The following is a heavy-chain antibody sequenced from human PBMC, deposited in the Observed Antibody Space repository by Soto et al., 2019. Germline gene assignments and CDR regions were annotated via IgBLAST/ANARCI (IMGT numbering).Heavy chain of an antibody. J-gene: IGHJ4*02. CDR3: ARGLYYYTTSGYPHY. CDR2: ISWNSDTL. V-gene: IGHV3-9*01. Sequence: EVQLVESGGGLVQPGRSLRLYCAASGFTFDDYAMHWVRQAPGKGLEWVTGISWNSDTLGYADSVKGRFTISRDNAKNSLYLQMSSLRPEDTAFYYCARGLYYYTTSGYPHYWGQGTLVTVSS. CDR1: GFTFDDYA. D-gene: IGHD3-22*01.